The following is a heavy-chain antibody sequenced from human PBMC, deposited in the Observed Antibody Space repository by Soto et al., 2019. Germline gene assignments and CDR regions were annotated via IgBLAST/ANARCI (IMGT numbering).Heavy chain of an antibody. Sequence: ASVKVSCKASGYTFTSYDINWVRQATGQGLEWMGWMNPNSGNTGYAQKFQGRVTMTRNTSISTAYMELSSLRSEDTAVYYCARGRSRGYCSSTSCYKDCYYGMDVWGQGTTVTVSS. CDR1: GYTFTSYD. CDR3: ARGRSRGYCSSTSCYKDCYYGMDV. D-gene: IGHD2-2*02. CDR2: MNPNSGNT. V-gene: IGHV1-8*01. J-gene: IGHJ6*02.